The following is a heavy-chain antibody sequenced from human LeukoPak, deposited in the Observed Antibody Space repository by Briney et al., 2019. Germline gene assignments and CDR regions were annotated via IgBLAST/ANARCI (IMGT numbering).Heavy chain of an antibody. J-gene: IGHJ4*02. Sequence: SETLSLTCTVSGGSISSYYWSWIRQPAGKGLEWIGRIYTSGSTNYNPSLKSRVTMSVDTSKNQFSLKLSSVTAADTAVYYCARASSDILTGYYFDYWGQGTLVTVSS. CDR3: ARASSDILTGYYFDY. V-gene: IGHV4-4*07. CDR2: IYTSGST. D-gene: IGHD3-9*01. CDR1: GGSISSYY.